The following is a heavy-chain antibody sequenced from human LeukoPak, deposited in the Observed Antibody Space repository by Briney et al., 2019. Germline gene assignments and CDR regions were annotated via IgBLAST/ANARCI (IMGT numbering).Heavy chain of an antibody. V-gene: IGHV1-69*01. J-gene: IGHJ4*02. CDR1: GGTFSSYA. CDR2: IIPIFGTA. Sequence: GSSVKVSCKASGGTFSSYAISWVRQAPGQGLEWMGGIIPIFGTANYAQKFQGRVTITADESTSTAYMELSSLRSEDTAVYYCATDLMGTSRPPGDYWGQGTLVTVSS. CDR3: ATDLMGTSRPPGDY. D-gene: IGHD3-16*02.